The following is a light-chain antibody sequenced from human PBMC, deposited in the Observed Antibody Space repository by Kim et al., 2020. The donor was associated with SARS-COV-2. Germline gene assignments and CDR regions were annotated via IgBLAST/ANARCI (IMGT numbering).Light chain of an antibody. CDR3: CSYAGSSSV. V-gene: IGLV2-23*02. Sequence: PGQSITISCTGTSSDVGSYNLVSWYQQHPGKAPKLMIYEVSKRPSGVSNRFSGSKSGNTASLTISGLQAEDEADYYCCSYAGSSSVFGGGTKLTVL. CDR2: EVS. J-gene: IGLJ2*01. CDR1: SSDVGSYNL.